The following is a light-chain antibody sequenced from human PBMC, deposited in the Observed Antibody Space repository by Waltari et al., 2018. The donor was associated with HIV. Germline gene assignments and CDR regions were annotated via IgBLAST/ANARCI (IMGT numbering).Light chain of an antibody. J-gene: IGLJ3*02. CDR2: KDS. CDR1: ALPKRY. V-gene: IGLV3-25*03. Sequence: SYELTQPPSVSVSPGQTARITCSGDALPKRYAYWYQQKPGQAPVLVIYKDSERPSGFPWRLSGLRSGTTVTLTISGVQAEDEADYYCQSADSSGTYRVFGGGTKLTVL. CDR3: QSADSSGTYRV.